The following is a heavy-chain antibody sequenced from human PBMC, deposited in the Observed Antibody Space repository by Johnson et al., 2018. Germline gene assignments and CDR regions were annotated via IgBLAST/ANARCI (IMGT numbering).Heavy chain of an antibody. Sequence: QVQLVQSGGGLVKPGGSLRLSCAASGFTFCDYYMSWIRQAPVKGLEWVSYISSSGSTIYYADSVKGRFTISRDNAKNSLYLQMNSLRAEDTAVYYCARDPDYGFWGGLGAGMDVWGRGTTVTVSS. V-gene: IGHV3-11*01. CDR2: ISSSGSTI. J-gene: IGHJ6*02. CDR1: GFTFCDYY. D-gene: IGHD3-3*01. CDR3: ARDPDYGFWGGLGAGMDV.